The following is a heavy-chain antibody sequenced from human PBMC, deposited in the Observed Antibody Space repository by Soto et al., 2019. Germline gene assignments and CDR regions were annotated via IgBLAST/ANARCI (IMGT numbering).Heavy chain of an antibody. V-gene: IGHV3-48*01. Sequence: EVQLVESGGGLVQPGGSLRLSCAASGFTFSSYSMNWVRQAPGKGLEWVTYISSSSSTIYYADSVKGRFTISRGNAKNSLYLQMNSLTAEATAVYYCARDAPPDDFWGQGTLVPVSS. CDR3: ARDAPPDDF. CDR2: ISSSSSTI. CDR1: GFTFSSYS. J-gene: IGHJ4*02.